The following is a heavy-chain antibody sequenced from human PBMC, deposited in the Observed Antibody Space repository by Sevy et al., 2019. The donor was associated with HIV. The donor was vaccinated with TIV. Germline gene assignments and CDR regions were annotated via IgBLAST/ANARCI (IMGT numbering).Heavy chain of an antibody. J-gene: IGHJ4*02. D-gene: IGHD3-22*01. Sequence: GESLKSSCQGSGYSFTSHWIGWVRHMPGKGLEWMGIIYPEDSETRYSPSFQGQVTFSADKSISPAYLQWSSLKASDTAMYYCATSRSGYFDSSGYYIYWGQGTLVTVSS. CDR2: IYPEDSET. CDR1: GYSFTSHW. CDR3: ATSRSGYFDSSGYYIY. V-gene: IGHV5-51*01.